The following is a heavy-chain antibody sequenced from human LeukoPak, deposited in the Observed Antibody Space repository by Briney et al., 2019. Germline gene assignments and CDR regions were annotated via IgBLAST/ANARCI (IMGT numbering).Heavy chain of an antibody. CDR3: ARDHSGYSSGWYYFDY. J-gene: IGHJ4*02. CDR1: GFTFSSYA. V-gene: IGHV3-23*01. Sequence: GGSLRLSCAASGFTFSSYAMNWVRQAPGKGLEWVSTISSSGGTPYYADSVKGRFTISRDNSKNTVNLQMNSLRAEDTAIYYCARDHSGYSSGWYYFDYWGQGTLVTVSS. CDR2: ISSSGGTP. D-gene: IGHD6-19*01.